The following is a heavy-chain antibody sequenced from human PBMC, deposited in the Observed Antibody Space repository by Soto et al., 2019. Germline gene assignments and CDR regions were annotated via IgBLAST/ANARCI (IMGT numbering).Heavy chain of an antibody. V-gene: IGHV3-73*02. J-gene: IGHJ5*02. Sequence: EVQLVESGGGLVQPGGSLKLSCAASGFTFSGSAIHWVRQASGKGLEWVGRIRSKANTYATANAASVKGRFTISRDDSKNTAYLQMNSLKTEDTAVYYCTRFSMDSSSGWFDPWGQGTLVNVSS. D-gene: IGHD6-6*01. CDR2: IRSKANTYAT. CDR3: TRFSMDSSSGWFDP. CDR1: GFTFSGSA.